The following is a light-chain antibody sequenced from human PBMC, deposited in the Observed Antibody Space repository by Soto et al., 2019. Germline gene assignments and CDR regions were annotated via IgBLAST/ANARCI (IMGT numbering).Light chain of an antibody. V-gene: IGKV3-11*01. J-gene: IGKJ4*01. CDR3: QQRSTWPFLT. Sequence: VLTQTPATLSLSPGERATLSCRASQTVSRYLAWYQQKPGQAPRLLIYDASNRATGIPARFSGSGSWTDYTLTISSLEPAEFAVYYCQQRSTWPFLTFGGGTTVEI. CDR2: DAS. CDR1: QTVSRY.